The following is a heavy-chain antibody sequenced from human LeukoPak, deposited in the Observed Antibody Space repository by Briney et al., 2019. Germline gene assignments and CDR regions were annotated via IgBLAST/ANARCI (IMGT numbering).Heavy chain of an antibody. J-gene: IGHJ5*02. D-gene: IGHD3-3*01. Sequence: PSQTLSLTCAVSGGSISSGGYSWSWIRQPPGKGLEWIGYIYHSGSTYYNPSLKSRVTISVDRSKNQFSLKLSSVTAADTAVYYCARGKPSLRFLEWTRGFDPWAREPWSPSPQ. CDR3: ARGKPSLRFLEWTRGFDP. V-gene: IGHV4-30-2*01. CDR2: IYHSGST. CDR1: GGSISSGGYS.